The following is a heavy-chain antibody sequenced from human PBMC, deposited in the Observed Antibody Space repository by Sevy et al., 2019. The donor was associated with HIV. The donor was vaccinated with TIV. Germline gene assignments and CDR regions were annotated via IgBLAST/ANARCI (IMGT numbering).Heavy chain of an antibody. CDR1: GFTFDDYA. CDR3: ARDHSTGDTYYFDY. CDR2: ISWDGGST. V-gene: IGHV3-43D*03. D-gene: IGHD4-17*01. Sequence: GGSLRLSCAASGFTFDDYAMHWVRQAPGKGLEWVSLISWDGGSTYYADSVKGRFTISRDNSKNSLYLQMNSLRAEDTALYYCARDHSTGDTYYFDYWGQGTLVTVSS. J-gene: IGHJ4*02.